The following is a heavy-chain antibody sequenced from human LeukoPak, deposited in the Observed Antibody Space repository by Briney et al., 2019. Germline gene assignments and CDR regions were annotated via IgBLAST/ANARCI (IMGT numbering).Heavy chain of an antibody. CDR2: MNQDGSEK. CDR3: ATYTHWVAGDV. V-gene: IGHV3-7*01. D-gene: IGHD3-16*01. CDR1: GFTFSDSW. J-gene: IGHJ6*02. Sequence: QSGGSLRLSCAASGFTFSDSWMSWVRQAPGKGLEWVANMNQDGSEKDYVEPGKGRFTISRDNARNSLYLQMGSLRAEDTAVYYCATYTHWVAGDVWGQGTTVTVSS.